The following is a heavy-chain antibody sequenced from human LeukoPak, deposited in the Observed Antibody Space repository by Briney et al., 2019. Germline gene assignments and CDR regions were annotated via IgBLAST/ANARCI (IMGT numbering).Heavy chain of an antibody. CDR1: GFTFSSYA. V-gene: IGHV3-30-3*01. CDR3: ARIPITMIVVADDY. D-gene: IGHD3-22*01. Sequence: GRSLRLSCAASGFTFSSYAMHWVCQAPGKGLEWVAVISYDGSNKYYADSVKGRFTISRDNSKNTLYLQMNSLRAEDTAVYYCARIPITMIVVADDYWGQGTLVTVSS. CDR2: ISYDGSNK. J-gene: IGHJ4*02.